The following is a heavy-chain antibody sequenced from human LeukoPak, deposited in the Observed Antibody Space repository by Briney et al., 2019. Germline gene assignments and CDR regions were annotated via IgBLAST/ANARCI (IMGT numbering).Heavy chain of an antibody. V-gene: IGHV3-23*01. Sequence: PGGSLRLSCAASGFTFSSYAMSWVRQAPGKGLEWVSTIGDNGDSTYYADSVKGRFTISRDNSKNTVYLQMDSLRVDDTALYYCARDSDATAGRGLDYWGRGTLVTVSS. D-gene: IGHD6-13*01. J-gene: IGHJ4*02. CDR1: GFTFSSYA. CDR2: IGDNGDST. CDR3: ARDSDATAGRGLDY.